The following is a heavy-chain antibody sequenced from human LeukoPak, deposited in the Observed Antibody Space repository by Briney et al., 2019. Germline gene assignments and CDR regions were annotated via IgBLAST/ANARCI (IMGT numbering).Heavy chain of an antibody. J-gene: IGHJ6*03. V-gene: IGHV4-38-2*02. CDR2: IYDSGTT. D-gene: IGHD3-22*01. CDR1: GYSVSGPYY. Sequence: PSVTLSLTCTVSGYSVSGPYYWGWIRQPPGRGLEWIGTIYDSGTTYYNPSLKSRVTISIGTSKNQFSLNLSSVTAADTAVYYCARHQYYDSRGSHYYSYYYMDVWGKGTTVTASS. CDR3: ARHQYYDSRGSHYYSYYYMDV.